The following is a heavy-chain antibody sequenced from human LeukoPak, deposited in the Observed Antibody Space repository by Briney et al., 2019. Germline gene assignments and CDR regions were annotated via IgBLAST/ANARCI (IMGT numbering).Heavy chain of an antibody. CDR3: AKVIYDSNPDDAFDI. CDR2: IRYDGSNK. CDR1: GFTFSSYG. D-gene: IGHD3-22*01. J-gene: IGHJ3*02. Sequence: GGSLRLSCAASGFTFSSYGMHWVRQAPGKGLEWVAFIRYDGSNKYYADSVKGRFTISRDNSKNTLYLQMNSLRAEDTAVYYCAKVIYDSNPDDAFDIWGQGTMVTVSS. V-gene: IGHV3-30*02.